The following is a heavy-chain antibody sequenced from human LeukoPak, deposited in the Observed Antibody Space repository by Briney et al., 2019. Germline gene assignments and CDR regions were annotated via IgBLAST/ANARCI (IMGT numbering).Heavy chain of an antibody. CDR2: VSGSGDRT. V-gene: IGHV3-23*01. J-gene: IGHJ4*02. Sequence: GGSLRLSCAASGFTFSNYAMSWVRQAPGKGLEWISAVSGSGDRTYYAGSVKGRFTISRDNSKNTLYLQMNSLRAEDTAVYYCVKDTRSCSGGSCYSYIDYWGQGTLVTVSS. CDR1: GFTFSNYA. CDR3: VKDTRSCSGGSCYSYIDY. D-gene: IGHD2-15*01.